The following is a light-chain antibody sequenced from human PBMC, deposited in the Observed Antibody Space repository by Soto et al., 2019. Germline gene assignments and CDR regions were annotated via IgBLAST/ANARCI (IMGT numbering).Light chain of an antibody. J-gene: IGLJ1*01. CDR3: CSYAGSYTFYV. CDR2: DVS. Sequence: QSVLTQPRSVSGSPGQSVTISCTGTSSDVGGYNYVSWYQQHPGKAPKLMIYDVSKRPSGVPDRFSGSKSGNTASLTISGLQAEDEDDYYCCSYAGSYTFYVFGTGTKVTV. CDR1: SSDVGGYNY. V-gene: IGLV2-11*01.